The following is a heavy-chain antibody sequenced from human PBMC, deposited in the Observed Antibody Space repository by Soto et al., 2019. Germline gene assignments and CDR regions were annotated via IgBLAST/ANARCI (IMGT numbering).Heavy chain of an antibody. J-gene: IGHJ4*02. CDR1: GFTFSNCA. Sequence: LRLSCSASGFTFSNCAMSWVRQAPGKGLEWVSTISGRGGSTYYADSVKGRLTISRDNSKNTLFLQMNSLRAEDTAVYYCAKRFYREEDGYNFFDSWGQGTLVTVSS. D-gene: IGHD5-12*01. CDR3: AKRFYREEDGYNFFDS. CDR2: ISGRGGST. V-gene: IGHV3-23*01.